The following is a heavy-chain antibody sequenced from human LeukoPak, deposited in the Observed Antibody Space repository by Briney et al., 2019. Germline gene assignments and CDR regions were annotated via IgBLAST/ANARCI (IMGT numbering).Heavy chain of an antibody. CDR3: ARAAMTTVTLMVW. D-gene: IGHD4-17*01. J-gene: IGHJ4*02. CDR1: GYTFTSYY. V-gene: IGHV1-46*01. CDR2: INPSGGST. Sequence: VASVKVSCKASGYTFTSYYMHWVRQAPGQGLEWMGIINPSGGSTSYAQKFQGGVTMTRDTSTSTVYMELSSLRSEDTAVYYCARAAMTTVTLMVWWGQGTLVTVSS.